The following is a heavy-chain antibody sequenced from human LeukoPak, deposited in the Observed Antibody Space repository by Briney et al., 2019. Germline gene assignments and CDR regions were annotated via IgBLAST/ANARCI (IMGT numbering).Heavy chain of an antibody. V-gene: IGHV4-59*05. J-gene: IGHJ5*02. CDR1: GGSISSYY. CDR3: ARRGSGWDKVHWFDP. Sequence: SETLSLTCTVSGGSISSYYWSWIRQPPGKGLEWIGSIYYSGSTYYNPSLKSRVTISVNTSKNQFSLKLSSVTAADTAVYYCARRGSGWDKVHWFDPWGQGTLVTVSS. D-gene: IGHD6-19*01. CDR2: IYYSGST.